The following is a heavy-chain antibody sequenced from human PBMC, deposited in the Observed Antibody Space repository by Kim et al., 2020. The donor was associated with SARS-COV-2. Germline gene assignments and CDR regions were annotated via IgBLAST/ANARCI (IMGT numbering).Heavy chain of an antibody. CDR1: GFTFSNSW. J-gene: IGHJ4*02. CDR2: IKSNTDGGTT. D-gene: IGHD3-9*01. Sequence: GGSLRLSCAASGFTFSNSWRSWVRQAPGKGLEWVGRIKSNTDGGTTDYAAPAKGRFTISRDDSKNTLYLQMNSLKTEDTAVYYCTTDPGGRYYAILTGYYLRDYWGQGTLVTVSS. V-gene: IGHV3-15*01. CDR3: TTDPGGRYYAILTGYYLRDY.